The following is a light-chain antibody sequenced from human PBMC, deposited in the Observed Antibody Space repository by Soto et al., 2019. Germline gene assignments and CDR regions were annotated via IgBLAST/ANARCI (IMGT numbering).Light chain of an antibody. Sequence: DIQMTQSPSTLSASVGDRDTITCRASQSISTWLAWYQQKPGKATNLLIYHASDLQSGVPSRFSGSVSGTKYTLTISSLWPDYIGSCYCQQYYRYPNTFGQGHKV. CDR3: QQYYRYPNT. CDR2: HAS. J-gene: IGKJ1*01. V-gene: IGKV1-5*01. CDR1: QSISTW.